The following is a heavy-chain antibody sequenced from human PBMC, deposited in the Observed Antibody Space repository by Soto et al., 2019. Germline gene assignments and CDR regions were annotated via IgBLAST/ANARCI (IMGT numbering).Heavy chain of an antibody. V-gene: IGHV1-69*01. CDR1: GDTSTTYV. CDR2: INPMSRTA. J-gene: IGHJ4*02. D-gene: IGHD2-21*01. CDR3: VRGTYCGSNCFFAREY. Sequence: VQLVQSGAEVKKPGSSVKVSCKASGDTSTTYVTSWVRQAPGQGPEWIGGINPMSRTAKYSEKYNGRVTITADEATRTAYLDLTSLRFEDTAVYFCVRGTYCGSNCFFAREYWGQGTLVTVSS.